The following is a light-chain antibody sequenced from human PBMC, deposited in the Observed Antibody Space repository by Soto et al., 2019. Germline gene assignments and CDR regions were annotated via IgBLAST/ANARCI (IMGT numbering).Light chain of an antibody. V-gene: IGKV3-20*01. CDR1: QSLSSSQ. Sequence: EIVLTPSPGTLSLSPGERATLSCRASQSLSSSQLAGYQQKPGQAPRLLIQDAASRATGISDKLTGSGSGTDFTLTITTLEPEDFAVYYCQQYGSSPRTFGLGTKVDIK. J-gene: IGKJ1*01. CDR2: DAA. CDR3: QQYGSSPRT.